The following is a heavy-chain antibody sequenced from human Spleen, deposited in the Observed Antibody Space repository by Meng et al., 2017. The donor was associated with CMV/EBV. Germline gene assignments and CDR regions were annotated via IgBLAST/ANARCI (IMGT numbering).Heavy chain of an antibody. D-gene: IGHD3-10*01. CDR3: ATESFGAGVDY. J-gene: IGHJ4*02. CDR2: IRHDADNI. V-gene: IGHV3-30*02. Sequence: SCAASGFTFSSYGMQWVRQAPGKGLEWVAFIRHDADNIFYADSVKGRFTISRDNSKNTLDLQMNSLRPEDTAVYHCATESFGAGVDYWGQGTLVTVSS. CDR1: GFTFSSYG.